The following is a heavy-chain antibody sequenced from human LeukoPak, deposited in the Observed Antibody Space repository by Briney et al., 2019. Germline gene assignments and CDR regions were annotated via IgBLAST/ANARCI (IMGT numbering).Heavy chain of an antibody. J-gene: IGHJ5*02. V-gene: IGHV3-23*01. Sequence: GGSLRLSCAASGFTFSSYAMSWVRQAPGKGLEWVSAISGSGGSTYYADSVKGRFTISRDNSKNTLYLQMNSLRAEDTAVYYCAKDRHCSGGSCCWGYNWFDPWGQGTLVTVSS. CDR1: GFTFSSYA. CDR3: AKDRHCSGGSCCWGYNWFDP. CDR2: ISGSGGST. D-gene: IGHD2-15*01.